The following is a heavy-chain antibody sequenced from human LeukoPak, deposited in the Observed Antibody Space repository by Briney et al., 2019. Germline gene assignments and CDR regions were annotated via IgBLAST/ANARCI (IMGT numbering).Heavy chain of an antibody. V-gene: IGHV1-2*02. CDR1: GYTFTGYF. CDR2: INPNSGGT. J-gene: IGHJ6*03. CDR3: ARLVRVYYYYYMDV. D-gene: IGHD6-13*01. Sequence: ASVKVSCKASGYTFTGYFMHWVRQAPGQGLEWMGWINPNSGGTNYAQKFQGRVTMTRDTSISTAYMELSRLRSDDTAVYYCARLVRVYYYYYMDVWGKGTTVTVSS.